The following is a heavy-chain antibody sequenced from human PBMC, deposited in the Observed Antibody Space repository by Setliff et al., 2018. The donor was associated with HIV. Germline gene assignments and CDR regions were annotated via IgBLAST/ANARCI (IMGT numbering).Heavy chain of an antibody. V-gene: IGHV3-48*01. Sequence: GGSLRLSCAASGFTFSTYSMNWVRQAPGKGLEWVSYISSVGTIYYADSVKGRFTISRDNARNSLYLQMDSLRAEDTALYYCARDRRYSDSRQPWAFDIWCQGTMVTVS. D-gene: IGHD3-22*01. J-gene: IGHJ3*02. CDR3: ARDRRYSDSRQPWAFDI. CDR2: ISSVGTI. CDR1: GFTFSTYS.